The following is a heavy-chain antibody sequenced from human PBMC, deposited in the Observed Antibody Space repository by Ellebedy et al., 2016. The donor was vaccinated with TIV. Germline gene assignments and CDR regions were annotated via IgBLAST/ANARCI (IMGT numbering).Heavy chain of an antibody. D-gene: IGHD3-10*01. V-gene: IGHV3-23*01. CDR3: ARDRSLVRGDV. Sequence: PGGSLRLSCAASGFTFDNFAMRWFRQAPGKGLEWVSAITGSGDRTFYADSVEGRFIISRDNSKRTLYLQMNSLRAEDTAVYFCARDRSLVRGDVWGQGTTVTVSS. CDR1: GFTFDNFA. J-gene: IGHJ6*02. CDR2: ITGSGDRT.